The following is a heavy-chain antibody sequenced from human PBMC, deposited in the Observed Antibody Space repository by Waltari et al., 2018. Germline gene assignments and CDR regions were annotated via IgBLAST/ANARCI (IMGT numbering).Heavy chain of an antibody. CDR1: GGSISSSSYY. V-gene: IGHV4-39*07. CDR3: ASSPLYCSGGSCYDDAFDI. J-gene: IGHJ3*02. Sequence: QLQLQESGPGLVKPSETLSLTCTVSGGSISSSSYYWGWIRQPPGKGLEWIGSIYYSGSTYSHPSLKSRVTISVDTSKNRFSLKLSSVTAADTAVYYCASSPLYCSGGSCYDDAFDIWGQGTMVTVSS. CDR2: IYYSGST. D-gene: IGHD2-15*01.